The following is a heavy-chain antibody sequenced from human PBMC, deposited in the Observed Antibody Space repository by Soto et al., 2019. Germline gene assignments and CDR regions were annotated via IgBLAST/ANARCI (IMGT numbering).Heavy chain of an antibody. D-gene: IGHD5-18*01. V-gene: IGHV3-30*18. CDR3: AKDIVNYTYGACDY. Sequence: LTLSFEASCFSFNTYGIYCVLQAPGKGLEWVAAISYAGTNQHHADSLKGRFTISRDNSKSTLYLQMNSLRVEDTAVYYCAKDIVNYTYGACDYWGRGALVPVSS. J-gene: IGHJ4*02. CDR1: CFSFNTYG. CDR2: ISYAGTNQ.